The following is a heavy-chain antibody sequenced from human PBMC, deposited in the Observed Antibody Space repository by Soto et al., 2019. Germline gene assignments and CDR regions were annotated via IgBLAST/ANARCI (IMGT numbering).Heavy chain of an antibody. D-gene: IGHD4-4*01. J-gene: IGHJ4*02. V-gene: IGHV3-53*04. CDR3: ARGGNPNYY. Sequence: EVQLEESGGGLVQPGGSLRLSCVVSGFTVSRNYMSWVRQAPGKGLEWVSAIYSGGSTYYADSVKGRFTISRHNSKNTLYLQMNSLRAEDTAVYYCARGGNPNYYWGQGTLVTVSS. CDR1: GFTVSRNY. CDR2: IYSGGST.